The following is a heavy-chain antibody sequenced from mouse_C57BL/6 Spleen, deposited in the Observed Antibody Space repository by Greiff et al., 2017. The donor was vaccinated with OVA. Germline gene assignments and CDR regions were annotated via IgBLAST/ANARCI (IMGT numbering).Heavy chain of an antibody. D-gene: IGHD2-3*01. Sequence: EVQLQQSGPGLVKPSQSLSLTLSVTGYSITSGYYWNWIRQFPGNKLEWMGYISYDGSNNYNPSLKNRISITRDTSKNQFFLKLNSVTTEDTATYYCAREDDGYRYYAMDYWGQGTSVTVSS. V-gene: IGHV3-6*01. J-gene: IGHJ4*01. CDR2: ISYDGSN. CDR3: AREDDGYRYYAMDY. CDR1: GYSITSGYY.